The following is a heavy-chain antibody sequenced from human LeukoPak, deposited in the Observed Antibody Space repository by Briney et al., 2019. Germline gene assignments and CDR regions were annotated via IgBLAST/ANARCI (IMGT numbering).Heavy chain of an antibody. CDR2: IIPILGIA. D-gene: IGHD3-9*01. CDR1: GGTFSSYA. Sequence: SVKVSCKASGGTFSSYAISWVRQAPGQGLEWMGRIIPILGIANYAQKFQGRVTITADKSTSTAYMELSSLRSEDTAVYYCARGRSGVLRYFDWLFSWGQGTLVTVSS. V-gene: IGHV1-69*04. CDR3: ARGRSGVLRYFDWLFS. J-gene: IGHJ4*02.